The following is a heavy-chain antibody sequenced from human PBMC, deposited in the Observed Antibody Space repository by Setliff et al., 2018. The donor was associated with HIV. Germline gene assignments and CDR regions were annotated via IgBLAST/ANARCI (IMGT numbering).Heavy chain of an antibody. D-gene: IGHD2-8*01. CDR3: ARDSANGKTANLNYLDV. Sequence: LSLTCTVSGGSISSRGDYWSWVRQHPGKGLEWIGYIYYTGSTYSNPSLQSRARISVGTSKNQFSLRLNSVTAADTAVYYCARDSANGKTANLNYLDVWGKGTTVTVSS. J-gene: IGHJ6*03. CDR2: IYYTGST. CDR1: GGSISSRGDY. V-gene: IGHV4-31*03.